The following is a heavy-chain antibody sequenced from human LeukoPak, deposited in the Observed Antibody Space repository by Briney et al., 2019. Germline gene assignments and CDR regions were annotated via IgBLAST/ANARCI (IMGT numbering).Heavy chain of an antibody. D-gene: IGHD1-26*01. CDR1: GASISTYY. J-gene: IGHJ3*01. Sequence: SETLSLPCTVSGASISTYYWSWIRQPPGKGLEWIGYVYNSGNTYHNPSLNSRASISEDTSKNQLSLKVNSVTAADTAVYYCARHPGVGANDTFDLWGQGTMVTISS. CDR3: ARHPGVGANDTFDL. V-gene: IGHV4-59*08. CDR2: VYNSGNT.